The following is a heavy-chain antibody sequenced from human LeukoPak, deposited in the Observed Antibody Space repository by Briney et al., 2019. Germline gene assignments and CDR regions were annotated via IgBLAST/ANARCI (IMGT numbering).Heavy chain of an antibody. V-gene: IGHV3-7*01. CDR3: AREAY. Sequence: GGSLRLSCAASGFTFSRYWMSWVRQAPGKGLEWVASVKEDGSQKNYVDTVKARFTISRDNAKKSLVLQMNSLRVDDTAVYYCAREAYWGPGILVTVSS. CDR2: VKEDGSQK. CDR1: GFTFSRYW. J-gene: IGHJ4*02.